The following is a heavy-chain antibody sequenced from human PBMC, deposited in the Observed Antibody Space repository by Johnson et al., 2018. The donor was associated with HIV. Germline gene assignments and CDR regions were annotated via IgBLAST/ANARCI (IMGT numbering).Heavy chain of an antibody. CDR2: ISSSGSTI. CDR3: AREGVAVRYMDDAVDI. V-gene: IGHV3-11*04. J-gene: IGHJ3*02. CDR1: GFTFSDYY. Sequence: QVQLVESGGGLVKPGGSLRLSCAASGFTFSDYYMSWIRQAPRKGLEWLSYISSSGSTIYYADSVKGRFTISRDNANNSLYLQMSSLRAEDTAVYYCAREGVAVRYMDDAVDIWGQGTMVTVSS. D-gene: IGHD6-6*01.